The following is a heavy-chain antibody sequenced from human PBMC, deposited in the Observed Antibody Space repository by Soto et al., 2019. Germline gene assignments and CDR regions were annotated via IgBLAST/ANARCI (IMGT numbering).Heavy chain of an antibody. V-gene: IGHV3-23*01. J-gene: IGHJ4*02. CDR3: AKFGGSGTYFHFDY. Sequence: EVQLLESGGGLVQPGGSLRLSCAASGFPFINFAMNWVRQSPGKGLEWVSTISGSGGRTWYADSVRGRFTISRDNSKNTLYLQMNSQRAEDTAVYYCAKFGGSGTYFHFDYWGQGALVTVSS. CDR2: ISGSGGRT. CDR1: GFPFINFA. D-gene: IGHD3-10*01.